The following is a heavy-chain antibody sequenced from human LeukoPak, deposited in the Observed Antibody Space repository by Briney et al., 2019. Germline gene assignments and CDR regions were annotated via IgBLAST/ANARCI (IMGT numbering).Heavy chain of an antibody. Sequence: SETLSLTCTVSGGSISSYHWSWIRQPAGKGLEWIGRIYTSGSTNYNPSLESRVTMSVDTSKNQFSLKLSSVTAADTAVYYCARDRSSGRIDIWGQGTMVTVSS. J-gene: IGHJ3*02. CDR3: ARDRSSGRIDI. D-gene: IGHD6-19*01. CDR1: GGSISSYH. V-gene: IGHV4-4*07. CDR2: IYTSGST.